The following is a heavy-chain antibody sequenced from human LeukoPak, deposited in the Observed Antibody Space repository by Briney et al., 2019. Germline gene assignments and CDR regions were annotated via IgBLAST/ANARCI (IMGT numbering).Heavy chain of an antibody. D-gene: IGHD3-10*01. CDR2: ISGDGGST. V-gene: IGHV3-43*02. Sequence: PGGSLRLSCAASGFTFDDYAMHWVRQAPGKGLEWVSLISGDGGSTYYADSVKGRFTISRDNAKNSLYLQMNSLRDEDTAVYYCARGEETYYYGSGSYDYWGQGTLVTVSS. CDR3: ARGEETYYYGSGSYDY. J-gene: IGHJ4*02. CDR1: GFTFDDYA.